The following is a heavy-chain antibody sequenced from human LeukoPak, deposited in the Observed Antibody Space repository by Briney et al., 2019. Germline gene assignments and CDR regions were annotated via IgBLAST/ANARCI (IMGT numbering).Heavy chain of an antibody. CDR2: IYPGDSDT. CDR1: GYSFTSYW. Sequence: GESLKISCKGSGYSFTSYWIGWVRQMPGKGLEWMGIIYPGDSDTRYSPSFQGQVTISADKSISTAYLQWSSLKASDTAMYYCAKGEDSSGWKDAFDIWGQGTMVTVSS. D-gene: IGHD6-19*01. CDR3: AKGEDSSGWKDAFDI. V-gene: IGHV5-51*01. J-gene: IGHJ3*02.